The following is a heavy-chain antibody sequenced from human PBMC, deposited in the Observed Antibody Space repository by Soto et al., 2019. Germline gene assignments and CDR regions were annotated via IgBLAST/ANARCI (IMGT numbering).Heavy chain of an antibody. CDR2: IYPGDSDT. J-gene: IGHJ3*02. V-gene: IGHV5-51*01. Sequence: VESVTISCKVSGYSFTSYWIVWVLQMPGKGLEWMGIIYPGDSDTRYSPSFQGQVTISADKSISTAYLQWSSLKASDTAMYYCARHLSSGWSPRDAFDIWGQGTMVTVSS. CDR3: ARHLSSGWSPRDAFDI. D-gene: IGHD6-19*01. CDR1: GYSFTSYW.